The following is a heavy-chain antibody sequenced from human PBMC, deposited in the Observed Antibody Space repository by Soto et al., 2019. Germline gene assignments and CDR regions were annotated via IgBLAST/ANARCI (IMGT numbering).Heavy chain of an antibody. J-gene: IGHJ4*02. Sequence: ETLSLTCAISGDSVSSNSAAWNWIRQSPSRGLEWLGRKYYRSKWYNDYAVSVKSRITINPVTSKNQFSLQLNSVTPEGTAVYYCAKGAGTTDYFDDWGRGSLVTVS. V-gene: IGHV6-1*01. CDR3: AKGAGTTDYFDD. D-gene: IGHD1-1*01. CDR1: GDSVSSNSAA. CDR2: KYYRSKWYN.